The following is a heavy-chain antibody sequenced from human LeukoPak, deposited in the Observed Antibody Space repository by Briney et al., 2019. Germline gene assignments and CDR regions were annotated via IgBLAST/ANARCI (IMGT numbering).Heavy chain of an antibody. V-gene: IGHV3-23*01. CDR2: ISNNGGYT. J-gene: IGHJ4*02. Sequence: GGSLRLSCAASGFTFSSSAMSWVRQAPGKGLEWVSAISNNGGYTYYADSVQGRFTISRDNSKSTLCLQMNILRAEDTAVYYCAKQLGYCSDGSCYFPYWGQGTLVTVSS. CDR1: GFTFSSSA. D-gene: IGHD2-15*01. CDR3: AKQLGYCSDGSCYFPY.